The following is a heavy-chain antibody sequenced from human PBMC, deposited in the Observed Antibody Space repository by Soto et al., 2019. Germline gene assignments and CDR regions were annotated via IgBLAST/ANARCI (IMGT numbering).Heavy chain of an antibody. Sequence: QVQLVESGGGVVQPGKSLRLSCAAAGFIFRSYGVHWVRQAPGKGLEWVAVISHDGSNAYYADAVNGRFTIPRDNAKNTVYLQMNSLRAEDTAVYYCAKQGIEVAGTDYFDYWNQGALVTVAS. CDR1: GFIFRSYG. V-gene: IGHV3-30*18. CDR3: AKQGIEVAGTDYFDY. CDR2: ISHDGSNA. J-gene: IGHJ4*02. D-gene: IGHD6-19*01.